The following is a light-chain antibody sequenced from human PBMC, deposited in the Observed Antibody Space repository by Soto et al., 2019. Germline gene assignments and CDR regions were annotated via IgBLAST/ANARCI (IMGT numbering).Light chain of an antibody. CDR2: STS. J-gene: IGKJ2*01. V-gene: IGKV3-15*01. CDR3: QQYHYWPYT. CDR1: QSVSSL. Sequence: VLTQSPATLSVSPGERVTLSCRASQSVSSLLAWYQQKPGQAPRLLIYSTSTRATGIPARFSGSGSGTEFTHTISSLQSEDFAIYYCQQYHYWPYTFGQGTNLEIK.